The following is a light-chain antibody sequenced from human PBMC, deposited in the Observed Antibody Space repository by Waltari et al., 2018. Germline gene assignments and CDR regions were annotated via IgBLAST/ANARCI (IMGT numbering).Light chain of an antibody. CDR2: GGT. Sequence: EIVMTQFPATLSVSPGEGATLSCRASQSVSGKLAWYQQKAGQPPRLLIYGGTTRAPGVPARFSGRGYGTEFSLTISSLQSEDLAVYYCQQYDDWPMYTFGQGTKLEI. J-gene: IGKJ2*01. CDR3: QQYDDWPMYT. CDR1: QSVSGK. V-gene: IGKV3-15*01.